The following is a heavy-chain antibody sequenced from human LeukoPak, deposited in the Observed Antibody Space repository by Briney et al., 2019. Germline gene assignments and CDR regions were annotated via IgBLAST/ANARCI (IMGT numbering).Heavy chain of an antibody. Sequence: ASVKVSCKASGYTFTTYDISWVRQAPGQGLEWMGIINPNSGSTNYAQKFQGRVTMTRDTSTSTVYMELSSLRSEDTAVYYCARGPDYYDSSGYDYWGQGTLVTVSS. CDR1: GYTFTTYD. CDR2: INPNSGST. D-gene: IGHD3-22*01. V-gene: IGHV1-46*01. CDR3: ARGPDYYDSSGYDY. J-gene: IGHJ4*02.